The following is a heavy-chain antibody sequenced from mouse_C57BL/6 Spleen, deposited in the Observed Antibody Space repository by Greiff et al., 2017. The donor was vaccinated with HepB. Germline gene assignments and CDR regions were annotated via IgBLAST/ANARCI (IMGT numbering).Heavy chain of an antibody. V-gene: IGHV5-9*01. J-gene: IGHJ2*01. Sequence: EVHLVESGGGLVKPGGSLKLSCAASGFTFSSYTMSWVRQTPEKRLEWVATISGGGGNTYYPDSVKGRFTISRDNAKNTLYLQMSSLRSEDTALYYCARHVPYYGSSYDFDYWGQGTTLTVSS. CDR3: ARHVPYYGSSYDFDY. CDR2: ISGGGGNT. CDR1: GFTFSSYT. D-gene: IGHD1-1*01.